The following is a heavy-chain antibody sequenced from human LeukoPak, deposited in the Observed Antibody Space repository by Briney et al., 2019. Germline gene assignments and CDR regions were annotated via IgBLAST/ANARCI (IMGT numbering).Heavy chain of an antibody. V-gene: IGHV1-18*04. CDR2: ISAYNGNT. J-gene: IGHJ4*02. D-gene: IGHD6-19*01. CDR3: ARGEEAVAGTGDFDY. CDR1: GYTFTSYG. Sequence: ASVKVSCKASGYTFTSYGISWERQAPGQGLEWMGWISAYNGNTNYAQKLQGRVTMTTDTSTSTAYMELRSLRSDDTAVYYCARGEEAVAGTGDFDYWGQGTLVTVYS.